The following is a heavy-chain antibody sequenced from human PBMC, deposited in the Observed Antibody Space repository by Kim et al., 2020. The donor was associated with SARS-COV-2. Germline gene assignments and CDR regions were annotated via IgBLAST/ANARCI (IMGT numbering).Heavy chain of an antibody. J-gene: IGHJ3*02. D-gene: IGHD3-9*01. CDR1: GFTFSSYS. CDR3: ARGDDLLAGYSFDI. V-gene: IGHV3-21*01. Sequence: GGSLRLSCAASGFTFSSYSMNWVRQAPGKGLEWVLSISSSSSYIYYADSVKGRFTISRDNAKNSLYLQMNSLRAEDTAVYYCARGDDLLAGYSFDIWGQGTMVTVSS. CDR2: ISSSSSYI.